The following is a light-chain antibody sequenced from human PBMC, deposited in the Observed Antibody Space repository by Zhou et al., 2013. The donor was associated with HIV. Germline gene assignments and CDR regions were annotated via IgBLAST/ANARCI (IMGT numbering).Light chain of an antibody. CDR2: KAS. Sequence: DIQMTQSPSTLSASVGDRVTITCRAGQSISPWLAWYQQKPGKAPKLLIYKASSLESGVPSRFSGSGSGTEFTLTISSLQPDDFATYYCQQYNSYWTFGQGTKVEIK. V-gene: IGKV1-5*03. CDR3: QQYNSYWT. CDR1: QSISPW. J-gene: IGKJ1*01.